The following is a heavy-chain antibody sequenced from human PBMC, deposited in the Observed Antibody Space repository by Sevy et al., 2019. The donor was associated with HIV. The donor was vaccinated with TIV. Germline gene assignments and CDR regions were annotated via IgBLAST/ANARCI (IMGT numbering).Heavy chain of an antibody. V-gene: IGHV4-59*01. CDR2: IYYSGST. Sequence: SETLSLTCTVSGGSISSYYWSWIRQPPGKVLEWIGYIYYSGSTNYSPSLKSRVTISVDTSKNQFSLKLSSVTAADTAVYYCARSPRVTSFDYWGQGTLVTVSS. CDR3: ARSPRVTSFDY. CDR1: GGSISSYY. D-gene: IGHD2-21*02. J-gene: IGHJ4*02.